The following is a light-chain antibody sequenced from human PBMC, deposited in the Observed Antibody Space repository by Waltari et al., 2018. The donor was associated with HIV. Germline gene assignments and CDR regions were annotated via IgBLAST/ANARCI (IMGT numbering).Light chain of an antibody. CDR3: QQFNSYPLT. CDR1: QGISNY. J-gene: IGKJ4*01. V-gene: IGKV1-16*01. Sequence: DIQMTQSPSSLSASVGDRVTITCRAIQGISNYLGWFQQKPGKAPKSLIYAASSVQGGVPSRCSGSCSGAYFTLTISSLQPEDFATYYCQQFNSYPLTFGGGTKVEIK. CDR2: AAS.